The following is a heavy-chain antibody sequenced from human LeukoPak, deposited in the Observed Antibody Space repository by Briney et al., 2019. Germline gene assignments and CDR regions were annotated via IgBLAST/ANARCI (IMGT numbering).Heavy chain of an antibody. D-gene: IGHD3-10*01. CDR1: GGSISSYY. Sequence: SETLSLTCTVSGGSISSYYWSWIRQPPGKGLEWIAHIYYSGSTNFNPSLKSRVTISVDTSKNQFSLNLSSVTAADTAVYYCARQGYGLGSHRSTADDGFDIWGQGTMVTVSS. CDR2: IYYSGST. V-gene: IGHV4-59*08. J-gene: IGHJ3*02. CDR3: ARQGYGLGSHRSTADDGFDI.